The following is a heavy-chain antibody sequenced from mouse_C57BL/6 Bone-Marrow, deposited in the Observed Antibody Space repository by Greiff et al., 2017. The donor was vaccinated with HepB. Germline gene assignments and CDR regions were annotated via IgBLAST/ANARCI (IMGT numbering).Heavy chain of an antibody. D-gene: IGHD2-4*01. V-gene: IGHV1-82*01. CDR1: GYAFSSSW. Sequence: QVQLQQSGPELVKPGASVKISCKASGYAFSSSWMNWVKQRPGKGLEWIGRIYPGDGDTNYNGKFKGKATLTADKSSSTAYMQRSSLTSEDSAVYFCARLGIYYDYAWGQGILVTVSA. J-gene: IGHJ3*01. CDR2: IYPGDGDT. CDR3: ARLGIYYDYA.